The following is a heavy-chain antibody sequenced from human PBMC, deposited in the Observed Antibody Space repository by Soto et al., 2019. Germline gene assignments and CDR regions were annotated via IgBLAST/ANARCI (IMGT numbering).Heavy chain of an antibody. Sequence: ASVKVSCKASGYTSGYTFTDYYIHWVRQAPGQGLVWMGCINPYTGSTHFAQRFQGRVTMTRDTSISTAYMELKRLRSDDTAMYYCARRISNNPSDYYYGMDVWGQGTTVTV. CDR2: INPYTGST. D-gene: IGHD4-4*01. J-gene: IGHJ6*02. V-gene: IGHV1-2*02. CDR3: ARRISNNPSDYYYGMDV. CDR1: GYTSGYTFTDYY.